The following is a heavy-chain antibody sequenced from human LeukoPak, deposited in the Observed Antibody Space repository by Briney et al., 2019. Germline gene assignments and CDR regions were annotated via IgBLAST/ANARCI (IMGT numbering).Heavy chain of an antibody. D-gene: IGHD5-24*01. Sequence: SETLSLTCTVSGYSISSGYYWGWIRQPPGKGLEWIGSIYHSGSTYYNPSLKSRVTISVDTSKNQFSLKLSSVTAADTAVYYCARVGWLQLRGWFDPWGQGTLVTVSS. V-gene: IGHV4-38-2*02. CDR3: ARVGWLQLRGWFDP. CDR1: GYSISSGYY. CDR2: IYHSGST. J-gene: IGHJ5*02.